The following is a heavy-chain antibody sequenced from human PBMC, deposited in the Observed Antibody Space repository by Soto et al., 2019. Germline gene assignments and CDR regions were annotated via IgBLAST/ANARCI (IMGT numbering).Heavy chain of an antibody. CDR1: GGTFSSYA. CDR3: ARGDGYRNIAGYFDY. J-gene: IGHJ4*02. Sequence: SVKVSCKASGGTFSSYAISWVRQAPGQGLEWMGGIIPIFGTANYAQKFQGRVTITADESTSTAYMELSSLRSEDTAVYYCARGDGYRNIAGYFDYWGQGTLVTVSS. CDR2: IIPIFGTA. D-gene: IGHD5-12*01. V-gene: IGHV1-69*13.